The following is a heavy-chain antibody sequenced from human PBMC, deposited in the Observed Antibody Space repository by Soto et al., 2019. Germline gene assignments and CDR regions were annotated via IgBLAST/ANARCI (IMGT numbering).Heavy chain of an antibody. CDR3: ARDVWSEHYYFDY. J-gene: IGHJ4*02. V-gene: IGHV1-2*02. D-gene: IGHD3-10*01. Sequence: QVQLVPSGAAVKKPGASVKVSCKASGYTFTGYYMHWVRQAPGQGLEWMGWINPNSGGTNYAQKFHVRITMTTDTSISTAYMELSRLRADDTAVYYCARDVWSEHYYFDYRGQGPLVTVSS. CDR1: GYTFTGYY. CDR2: INPNSGGT.